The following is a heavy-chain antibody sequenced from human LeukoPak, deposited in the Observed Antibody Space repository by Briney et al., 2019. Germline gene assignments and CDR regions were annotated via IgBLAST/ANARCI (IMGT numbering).Heavy chain of an antibody. V-gene: IGHV3-30*18. CDR2: ISYDGSNK. CDR1: EFTFSSHG. J-gene: IGHJ4*02. Sequence: PGGSLRLSCAASEFTFSSHGMHWVRQAPGKGLEWVAVISYDGSNKYYADSVKGRFTISRDNSKNTLYLQINSLRAEDTAVYHCAKDGRSYSSGWPPFDYWGQGALVTVSS. D-gene: IGHD6-19*01. CDR3: AKDGRSYSSGWPPFDY.